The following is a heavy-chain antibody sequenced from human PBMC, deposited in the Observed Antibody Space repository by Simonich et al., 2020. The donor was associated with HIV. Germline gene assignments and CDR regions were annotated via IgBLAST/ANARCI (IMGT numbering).Heavy chain of an antibody. J-gene: IGHJ1*01. CDR3: ARLTASGLGEYFQH. CDR1: GGSFSGYY. V-gene: IGHV4-34*01. CDR2: INHRGST. D-gene: IGHD1-26*01. Sequence: QVQLQQWGAGLLKPSETLSVTCAVYGGSFSGYYWSWIRQPPGKGLEWIGEINHRGSTNYNPSLKSRVTISVDTSKNQFSLKLSSVTAADTAVYYCARLTASGLGEYFQHWGQGTLVTVSS.